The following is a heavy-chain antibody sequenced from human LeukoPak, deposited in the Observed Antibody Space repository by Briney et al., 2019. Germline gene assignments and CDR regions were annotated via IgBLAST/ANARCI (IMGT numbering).Heavy chain of an antibody. CDR2: INHSGST. CDR3: ARGLSGWYGGAYDY. V-gene: IGHV4-34*01. D-gene: IGHD6-19*01. CDR1: GGSFSGYY. J-gene: IGHJ4*02. Sequence: SETLSLTCAVYGGSFSGYYWSWIRQPPGKGLEWIGEINHSGSTNYNPSLKSRDTISVETSKNQFSLKLSSVTAADTAVYYCARGLSGWYGGAYDYWGQGTLVTVSS.